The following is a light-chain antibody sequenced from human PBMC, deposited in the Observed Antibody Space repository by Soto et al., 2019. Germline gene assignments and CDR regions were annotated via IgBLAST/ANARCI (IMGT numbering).Light chain of an antibody. Sequence: QSALTQPASVSGSPGQSITVSCTGSSSDFGDDKYVSWYQQQPGKAPKLMIYEGSKRPSGVSNRFSGSKSGNTASLTISGLQAEDEAHYYCCSYVGSDTYVIFGGGTKLTVL. V-gene: IGLV2-23*01. CDR2: EGS. J-gene: IGLJ2*01. CDR3: CSYVGSDTYVI. CDR1: SSDFGDDKY.